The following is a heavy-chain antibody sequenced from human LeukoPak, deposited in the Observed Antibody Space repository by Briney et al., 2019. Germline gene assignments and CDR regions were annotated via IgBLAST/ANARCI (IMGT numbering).Heavy chain of an antibody. Sequence: GASVKVSCKVSGYTLTELSMHWVRQAPGKGLEWMGGFDPEDGETIYAQKFQGRVTMTEDTSTDTAYMELSGLRSEDTAVYYCATSHSMYSSSWYRAFDIWGQGTMVTVSS. V-gene: IGHV1-24*01. CDR1: GYTLTELS. J-gene: IGHJ3*02. CDR3: ATSHSMYSSSWYRAFDI. CDR2: FDPEDGET. D-gene: IGHD6-13*01.